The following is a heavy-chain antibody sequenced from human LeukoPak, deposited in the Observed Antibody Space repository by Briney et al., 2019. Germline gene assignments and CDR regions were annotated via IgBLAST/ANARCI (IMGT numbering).Heavy chain of an antibody. D-gene: IGHD1-26*01. V-gene: IGHV3-21*01. CDR1: GFTFTSYA. J-gene: IGHJ6*02. CDR3: ARDLYSGSYYYYYGMDV. CDR2: ISSRGTII. Sequence: PGGSLRLSCAASGFTFTSYAMNWVRQAPGKGLEWVSSISSRGTIIYYADSVKGRFTISRDNAKNSLYLQMNSLRAEDTAVYYCARDLYSGSYYYYYGMDVWGQGTTVTVSS.